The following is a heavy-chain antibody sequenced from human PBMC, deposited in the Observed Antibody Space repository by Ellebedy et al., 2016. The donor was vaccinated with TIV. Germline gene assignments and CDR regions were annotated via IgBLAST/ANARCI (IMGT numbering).Heavy chain of an antibody. J-gene: IGHJ4*02. CDR3: ARGYGEGVY. CDR1: GFTFSTHW. CDR2: INQDGSEK. Sequence: GGSLRLXXAASGFTFSTHWMTWLRQAPGKGLEWVATINQDGSEKYYVDSVKGRFTISRDSAKNSLYLQMNSLRAEDTAVYFCARGYGEGVYWGQGTLVTVSS. D-gene: IGHD4-17*01. V-gene: IGHV3-7*01.